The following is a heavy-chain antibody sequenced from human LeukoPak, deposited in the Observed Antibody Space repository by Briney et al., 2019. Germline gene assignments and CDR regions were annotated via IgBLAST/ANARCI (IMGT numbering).Heavy chain of an antibody. V-gene: IGHV3-48*03. CDR1: GFTFSSYE. CDR3: AELGITMIGGV. CDR2: ISSSGSTI. J-gene: IGHJ6*04. D-gene: IGHD3-10*02. Sequence: GGSLRLSCAASGFTFSSYEMNWVGQAPGKGLEWSSYISSSGSTIYYADSVKGRFTISRDKAKNSLYLQMNSLRAEDTAVYYCAELGITMIGGVWGKGTTVTISS.